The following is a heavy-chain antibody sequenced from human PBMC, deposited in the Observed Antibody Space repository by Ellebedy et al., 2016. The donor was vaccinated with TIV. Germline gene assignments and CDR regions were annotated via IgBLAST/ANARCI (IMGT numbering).Heavy chain of an antibody. Sequence: SETLSLXXAVSGDSISSGGYSWSWIRQSPGKGLEWIGYFHYSGTTNYNPSLKSRLSISVDTSKNQFSLNLSSVTAADTGVYYCARTSTMVRGALDYWGQGTLVTVSS. CDR3: ARTSTMVRGALDY. CDR1: GDSISSGGYS. V-gene: IGHV4-61*08. J-gene: IGHJ4*02. CDR2: FHYSGTT. D-gene: IGHD3-10*01.